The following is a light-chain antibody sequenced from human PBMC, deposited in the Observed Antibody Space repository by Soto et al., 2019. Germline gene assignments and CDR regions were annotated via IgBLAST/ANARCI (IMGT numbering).Light chain of an antibody. V-gene: IGKV3-20*01. CDR3: QQYGHLYT. Sequence: EIVLTQSPGTLSLSPEERATLSCRASQSISSTYLAWYQQKPGQPPRLVMYGTSTRAAGIPDRFSGSGSGTEFTLTISRLEPEDFAVYNCQQYGHLYTFGQGTKLEIK. CDR1: QSISSTY. CDR2: GTS. J-gene: IGKJ2*01.